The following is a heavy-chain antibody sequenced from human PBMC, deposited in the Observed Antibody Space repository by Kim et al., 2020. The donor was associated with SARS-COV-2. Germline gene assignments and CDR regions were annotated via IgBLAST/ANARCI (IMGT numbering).Heavy chain of an antibody. CDR2: INSDGSST. D-gene: IGHD3-3*01. CDR3: ARVAGFTIFGVVPGNYYYVDV. J-gene: IGHJ6*03. CDR1: GFTFSSYW. V-gene: IGHV3-74*01. Sequence: GGSLRLSCAASGFTFSSYWMHWVRQAPGKGLVWVSRINSDGSSTSYADSVKGRFTISRDNAKNTLYLQMNSLRAEDTAVYYCARVAGFTIFGVVPGNYYYVDVWGKGTALTVSS.